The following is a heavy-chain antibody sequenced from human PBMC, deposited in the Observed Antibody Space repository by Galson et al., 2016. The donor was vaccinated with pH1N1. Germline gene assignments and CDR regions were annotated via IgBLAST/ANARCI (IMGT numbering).Heavy chain of an antibody. CDR2: IKRYGSEK. CDR3: ARAIGSRSAY. J-gene: IGHJ4*02. D-gene: IGHD3-16*02. V-gene: IGHV3-7*01. Sequence: SLRLSCAASGFTFSSFWMTWVRQAPGKGLEWVANIKRYGSEKHYVDSVKGRFTVSRDNAKNSLYLQMNSLRDEDTALYYCARAIGSRSAYWGQGTLVTVSS. CDR1: GFTFSSFW.